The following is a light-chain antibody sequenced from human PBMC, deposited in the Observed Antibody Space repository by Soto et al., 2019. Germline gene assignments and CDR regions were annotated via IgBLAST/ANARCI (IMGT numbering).Light chain of an antibody. CDR1: SSDVGGYNY. V-gene: IGLV2-11*01. J-gene: IGLJ1*01. Sequence: QSALTQPRSVSGSPGQSVIISCTGSSSDVGGYNYISWYQQHPGKVPRLIIYDVTKRPSGVPDRFSGSKSGNTASLTISGLQAEDEGDYYCSSYRTNGTLYFFGTGTKVTVL. CDR2: DVT. CDR3: SSYRTNGTLYF.